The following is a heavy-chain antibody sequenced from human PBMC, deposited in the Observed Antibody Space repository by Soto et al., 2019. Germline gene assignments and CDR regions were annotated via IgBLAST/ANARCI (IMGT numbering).Heavy chain of an antibody. D-gene: IGHD3-10*01. Sequence: SETLSLTCTVSGGSISSYYWSWIRQPPGKGLEWIGYIYYSGSTNYNPSLKSRVTISVDTSKNQFSLELSSVTAADTAVYYCARDYYGSGIDYWGQGTLVTVSS. CDR1: GGSISSYY. J-gene: IGHJ4*02. CDR2: IYYSGST. V-gene: IGHV4-59*08. CDR3: ARDYYGSGIDY.